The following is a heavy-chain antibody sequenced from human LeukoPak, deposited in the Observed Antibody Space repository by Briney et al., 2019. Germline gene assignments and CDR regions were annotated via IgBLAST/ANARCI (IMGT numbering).Heavy chain of an antibody. CDR2: MNPNRGNT. CDR1: GDTFTSYD. D-gene: IGHD1-14*01. CDR3: ARANRGTHKYYYYMDV. Sequence: ASVKVSCKASGDTFTSYDINWVRQATGQGLEWMGWMNPNRGNTGYTQKFQGRVTMTRNTSISTAYMELSGLRSEDAAVYYCARANRGTHKYYYYMDVWGKGTTVTVSS. J-gene: IGHJ6*03. V-gene: IGHV1-8*01.